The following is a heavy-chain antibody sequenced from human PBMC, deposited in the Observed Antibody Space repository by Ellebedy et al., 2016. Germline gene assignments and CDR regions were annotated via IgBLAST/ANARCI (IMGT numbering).Heavy chain of an antibody. J-gene: IGHJ4*03. CDR2: LSEVSSWI. D-gene: IGHD1-26*01. V-gene: IGHV3-21*05. Sequence: GESLKISXAASGFTFKNYAMTWVRQAPGKGLEWVSDLSEVSSWIRYADSVKGRFTISRDNAKNSLYLQMTNLRVDDTAVYYCAAARLLRGATGFFDAWGPGTLVTVSS. CDR1: GFTFKNYA. CDR3: AAARLLRGATGFFDA.